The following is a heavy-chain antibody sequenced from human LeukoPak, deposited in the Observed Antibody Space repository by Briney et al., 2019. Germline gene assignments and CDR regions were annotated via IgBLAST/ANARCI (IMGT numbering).Heavy chain of an antibody. CDR2: ISDNGGNT. Sequence: GGSLRLSCAASGFTFSSYSMNWVRQAPGKGLEYVSAISDNGGNTYYADSVKGRVIISRDNSRNTLCLQMGSLRPEDTAVYYCARGWYDDFWGQGTLVTVSS. CDR3: ARGWYDDF. D-gene: IGHD6-13*01. J-gene: IGHJ4*02. CDR1: GFTFSSYS. V-gene: IGHV3-64*02.